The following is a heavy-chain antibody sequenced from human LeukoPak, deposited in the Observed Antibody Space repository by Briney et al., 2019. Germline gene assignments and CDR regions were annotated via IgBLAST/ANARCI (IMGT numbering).Heavy chain of an antibody. CDR1: GGSFSGYY. CDR3: ARMGRVEPG. J-gene: IGHJ4*02. Sequence: SETLSLACAVYGGSFSGYYWSWIRQPPGKGLEWIGEINHSGSTNYNPSLKSRVTISVDTSKNQFSLKLSSVTAADTAVYYCARMGRVEPGWGQGTLVTVSS. V-gene: IGHV4-34*01. D-gene: IGHD2-8*02. CDR2: INHSGST.